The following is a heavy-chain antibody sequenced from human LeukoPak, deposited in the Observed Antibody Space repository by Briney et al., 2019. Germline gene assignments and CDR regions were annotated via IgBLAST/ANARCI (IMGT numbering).Heavy chain of an antibody. CDR3: ARVRRSGELLFGGDAFDI. J-gene: IGHJ3*02. Sequence: GASVKVSCKASGGTFSSYAISWVRQAPGQGLEWMGIINPSGGSTSYAQKFQGRVTMARDTSTSTVYMELSSLRSEDTAIYYCARVRRSGELLFGGDAFDIWGQGTMVTVSS. CDR1: GGTFSSYA. V-gene: IGHV1-46*01. CDR2: INPSGGST. D-gene: IGHD3-10*01.